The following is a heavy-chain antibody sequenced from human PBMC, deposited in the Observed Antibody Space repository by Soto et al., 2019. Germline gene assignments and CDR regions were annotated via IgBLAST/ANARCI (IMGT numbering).Heavy chain of an antibody. CDR2: ISSSSSYI. Sequence: PGGSLRLSCAASGFTFSSYSMNWVRQAPGKGLEWVSSISSSSSYIYYADSVKGRFTISRDNAKNTLYLQMNSLRAEDTAVYYCAKVEGQSSGGKRYYYYYMDVWGKGTTVTVSS. CDR3: AKVEGQSSGGKRYYYYYMDV. CDR1: GFTFSSYS. J-gene: IGHJ6*03. V-gene: IGHV3-21*04. D-gene: IGHD6-19*01.